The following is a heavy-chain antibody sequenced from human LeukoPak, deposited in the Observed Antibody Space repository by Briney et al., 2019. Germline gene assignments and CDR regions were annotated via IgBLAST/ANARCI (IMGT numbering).Heavy chain of an antibody. V-gene: IGHV3-33*01. J-gene: IGHJ6*03. CDR3: ARDYCSGGSCYSFSYYYYMDV. Sequence: GGSLRLSCAASGFTFSSYSMHWVRQAPGKGLEWVTVIWYDGSNEYYADSVRGRFTISRDDSKNTLYLQMNRLSPEDTAVYYCARDYCSGGSCYSFSYYYYMDVWGKGTTVTVSS. CDR2: IWYDGSNE. D-gene: IGHD2-15*01. CDR1: GFTFSSYS.